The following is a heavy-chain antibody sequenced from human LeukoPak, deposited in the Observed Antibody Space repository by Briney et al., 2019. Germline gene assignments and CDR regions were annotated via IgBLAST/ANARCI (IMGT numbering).Heavy chain of an antibody. CDR1: GYIFTHYR. CDR2: VNPDSGGT. V-gene: IGHV1-2*02. D-gene: IGHD1-1*01. Sequence: ASVKVSCKASGYIFTHYRLHWMRQARGQGLEWMGWVNPDSGGTNYQQSFQGRVTMTRDTSISTVYMELSRLRSDDTAVYYCARENWYSDYWGQGTLVTVSS. CDR3: ARENWYSDY. J-gene: IGHJ4*02.